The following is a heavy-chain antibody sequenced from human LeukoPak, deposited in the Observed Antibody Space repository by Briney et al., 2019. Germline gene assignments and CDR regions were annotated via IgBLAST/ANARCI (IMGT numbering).Heavy chain of an antibody. CDR3: ARFGAVVVPAAITTAGDY. J-gene: IGHJ4*02. D-gene: IGHD2-2*01. CDR1: GFTFSSYA. V-gene: IGHV3-48*04. Sequence: PGGSLRLSCAASGFTFSSYAMSWVRQTPGKGLEWVSYINSGSSTIYYADSVKGRFTISRDNAKNSLYLQMNSLRAEDTAVYYCARFGAVVVPAAITTAGDYWGQGTLVTVSS. CDR2: INSGSSTI.